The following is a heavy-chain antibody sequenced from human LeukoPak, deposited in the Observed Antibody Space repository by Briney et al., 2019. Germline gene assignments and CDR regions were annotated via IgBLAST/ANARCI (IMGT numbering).Heavy chain of an antibody. CDR3: AGASGYSYKLDY. Sequence: ASETLSLTCAVYGVSFSGYYWSWLRQPPGKGLEWIGEINHSGSTNYNPSLKGRVTISVDTSKNQFSLKLSSVTAADTAVYYCAGASGYSYKLDYWGQGTLVTVSS. D-gene: IGHD5-18*01. J-gene: IGHJ4*02. V-gene: IGHV4-34*01. CDR1: GVSFSGYY. CDR2: INHSGST.